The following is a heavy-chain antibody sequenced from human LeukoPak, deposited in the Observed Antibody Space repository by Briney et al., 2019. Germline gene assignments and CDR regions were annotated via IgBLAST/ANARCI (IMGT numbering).Heavy chain of an antibody. CDR1: GFTFSSYS. V-gene: IGHV3-21*01. CDR3: ARTYSSLTVDAFDI. D-gene: IGHD6-13*01. CDR2: ISSSSSYI. J-gene: IGHJ3*02. Sequence: PGGSLRLSCAASGFTFSSYSMNWVRQAPGKGLEWVSSISSSSSYIHYADSVKGRFTISRDNAKNSLYLQMNSLRAEDTAVYYCARTYSSLTVDAFDIWGQGTMVTVSS.